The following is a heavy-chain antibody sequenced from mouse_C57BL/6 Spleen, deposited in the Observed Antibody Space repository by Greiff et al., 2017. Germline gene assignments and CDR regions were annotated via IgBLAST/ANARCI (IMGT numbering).Heavy chain of an antibody. CDR2: ISDGGSYT. CDR3: ARDGPDWYFDV. V-gene: IGHV5-4*01. CDR1: GFTFSSYA. J-gene: IGHJ1*03. Sequence: EVKLVESGGGLVKPGGSLKLSCAASGFTFSSYAMSWVRQTPEKRLEWVATISDGGSYTYYPDNVKGRFTISRDNAKNNLYLQMSHQKSEDTAMEYCARDGPDWYFDVWGTGTTVTVSS.